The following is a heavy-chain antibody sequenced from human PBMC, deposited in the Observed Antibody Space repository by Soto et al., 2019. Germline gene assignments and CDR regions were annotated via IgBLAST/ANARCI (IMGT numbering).Heavy chain of an antibody. D-gene: IGHD3-3*01. V-gene: IGHV4-59*01. CDR3: ARVNDFWTGYYSTNWFDP. CDR2: IYYSGST. Sequence: SETLSLTCTVSGGSISSYYWTWIRQPPGKGLEWIGYIYYSGSTNHNPSLKSRVTISVDTPKNQFSLKLSSVTAADTAVYYCARVNDFWTGYYSTNWFDPWGQGTLVTVSS. J-gene: IGHJ5*02. CDR1: GGSISSYY.